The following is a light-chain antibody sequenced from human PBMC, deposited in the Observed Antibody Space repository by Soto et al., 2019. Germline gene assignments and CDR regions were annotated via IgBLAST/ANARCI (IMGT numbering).Light chain of an antibody. CDR3: QQNDYRPLP. Sequence: MHITMIPSDQFGYVNVRVTTSSLDSQTISSWLAWYQQKPGKAPKLLIYDASNLETGVPARSSGRGSVSDFTLTSCCLQPEDIASAYCQQNDYRPLPFCGGTKVDIK. J-gene: IGKJ4*01. CDR1: QTISSW. V-gene: IGKV1-33*01. CDR2: DAS.